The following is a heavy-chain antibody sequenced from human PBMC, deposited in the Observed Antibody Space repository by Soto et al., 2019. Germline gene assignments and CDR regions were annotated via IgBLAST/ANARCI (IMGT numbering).Heavy chain of an antibody. Sequence: AETLSLTCDVHGDSLSGYAWSWIRQPPGKGLEWIGEITFRGVTNYHPSLKRRLSMSVDTSTNRISLNVSSVTAADTALYFCARKLEASIRHVEWFSYKWFDPWGRGTRVTAPQ. V-gene: IGHV4-34*01. CDR3: ARKLEASIRHVEWFSYKWFDP. CDR1: GDSLSGYA. CDR2: ITFRGVT. D-gene: IGHD3-9*01. J-gene: IGHJ5*02.